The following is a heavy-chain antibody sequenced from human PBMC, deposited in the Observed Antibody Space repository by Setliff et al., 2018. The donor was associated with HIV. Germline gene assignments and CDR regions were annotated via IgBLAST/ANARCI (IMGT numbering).Heavy chain of an antibody. CDR2: IYYTGNT. Sequence: SETLSLTCTVSDGSISSQYWSWIRQPPGKGLGWVGSIYYTGNTNYNPSLKSRVTISVDTSKNELSLKMSSVTAADTAAYYCARAPATMIVVVNHVPLAAFGLWGQGTMVTVSS. CDR1: DGSISSQY. V-gene: IGHV4-59*11. D-gene: IGHD3-22*01. J-gene: IGHJ3*01. CDR3: ARAPATMIVVVNHVPLAAFGL.